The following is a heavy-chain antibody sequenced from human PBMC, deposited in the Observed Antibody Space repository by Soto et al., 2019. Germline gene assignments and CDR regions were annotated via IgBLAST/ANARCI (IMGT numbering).Heavy chain of an antibody. J-gene: IGHJ6*02. CDR2: ISYDGSNK. V-gene: IGHV3-30*03. CDR3: ARGGVRYYYGMDV. Sequence: VAVISYDGSNKYYADSVKGRFTISRDNSKNTLYLQMNSLRAEDTAVYYCARGGVRYYYGMDVWGQGTTVTVSS.